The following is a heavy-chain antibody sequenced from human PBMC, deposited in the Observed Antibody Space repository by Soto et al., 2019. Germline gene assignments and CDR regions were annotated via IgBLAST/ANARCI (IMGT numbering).Heavy chain of an antibody. CDR2: IVVGSGNT. CDR1: GFTFTSSA. D-gene: IGHD3-3*01. J-gene: IGHJ4*02. CDR3: ATWLITSFGVVMIYPDY. Sequence: GASVKVSCKASGFTFTSSAMQWVRQARGQRLEWIGWIVVGSGNTNYAQKFQERVTITRDMSTSTAYMELRSLRSEDTAVYYCATWLITSFGVVMIYPDYWGQGTLVTVSS. V-gene: IGHV1-58*02.